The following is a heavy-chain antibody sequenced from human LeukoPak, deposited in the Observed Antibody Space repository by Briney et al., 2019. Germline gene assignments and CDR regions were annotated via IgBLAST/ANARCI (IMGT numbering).Heavy chain of an antibody. D-gene: IGHD1-14*01. CDR2: IGYSTTYI. V-gene: IGHV3-21*04. J-gene: IGHJ1*01. CDR3: ARTSQDRGFSFQH. Sequence: GGSLRLSCAASGFTFSSYWMNWVRQAPGKGLEWVSSIGYSTTYIHYADSVKGRFTISRDNSKNTLYLQMNSLRAEDTAVYYCARTSQDRGFSFQHWGQGTLVTVSS. CDR1: GFTFSSYW.